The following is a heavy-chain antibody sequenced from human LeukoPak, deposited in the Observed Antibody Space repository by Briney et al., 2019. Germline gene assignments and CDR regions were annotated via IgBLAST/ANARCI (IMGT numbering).Heavy chain of an antibody. D-gene: IGHD2-21*02. J-gene: IGHJ4*02. CDR3: ARGDSGDY. CDR1: GGSISSGGYS. Sequence: PSETLSLTCAVSGGSISSGGYSWSWIRQPPGKGLEWIGYIYHSGSTYYNPSLKSRVTISVDRSKNQFSLKLSSVTAADTAVYYCARGDSGDYWGQGTLVTVSS. CDR2: IYHSGST. V-gene: IGHV4-30-2*01.